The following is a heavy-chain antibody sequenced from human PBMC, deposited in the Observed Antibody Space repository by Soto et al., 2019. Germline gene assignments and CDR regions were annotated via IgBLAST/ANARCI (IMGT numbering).Heavy chain of an antibody. CDR3: ATYTSDGGGRGY. J-gene: IGHJ4*02. Sequence: QVQLQESGPGLVKPSETLSLTCTVSGASISRDHWNWIRQPPGKGLEWIGEYSGSTNYNPSLKSRVNLSVDTSKNQFSLKLSSVTAADPAVYFCATYTSDGGGRGYWGQGTLVTVSS. D-gene: IGHD6-19*01. CDR2: EYSGST. V-gene: IGHV4-59*08. CDR1: GASISRDH.